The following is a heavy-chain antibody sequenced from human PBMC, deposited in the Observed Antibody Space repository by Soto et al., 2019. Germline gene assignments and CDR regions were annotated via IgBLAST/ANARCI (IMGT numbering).Heavy chain of an antibody. CDR1: GGCISIFY. V-gene: IGHV4-59*08. J-gene: IGHJ6*03. Sequence: SGTLSLTCAVSGGCISIFYWSWIRQPPGKGLEWIGYVYYTGSTSYNPSLKRRVTFSADSSRGQFSLRLNSVTAADTAVYYCARTVLGPDLLADSFVDYYSYMDVWGQGTTVTVSS. CDR3: ARTVLGPDLLADSFVDYYSYMDV. CDR2: VYYTGST. D-gene: IGHD3-9*01.